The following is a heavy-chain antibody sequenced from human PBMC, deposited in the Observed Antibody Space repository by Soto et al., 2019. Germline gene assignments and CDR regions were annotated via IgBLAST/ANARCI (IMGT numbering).Heavy chain of an antibody. V-gene: IGHV1-2*02. J-gene: IGHJ4*02. Sequence: ASVKVSCKASGYTFTGYYIHWVRQAPGQGLEWMGSISPHSGGPNYAQRFQGRVTMTRETSMTTVYMEMSGLTSDDTAVYYCAREEQTGANYYLDYWGQGTLVTVSS. CDR3: AREEQTGANYYLDY. D-gene: IGHD7-27*01. CDR2: ISPHSGGP. CDR1: GYTFTGYY.